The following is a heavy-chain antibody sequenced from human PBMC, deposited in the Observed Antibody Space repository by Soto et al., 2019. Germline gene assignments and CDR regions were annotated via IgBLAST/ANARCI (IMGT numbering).Heavy chain of an antibody. Sequence: GGSLRLSWAASGFTFSNAWMSWVRQAPGKGLEWVGRIKSKTDGGTTDYAAPVKGRFTISRDDSKKTLYLQMNSLKTEDTAVYYCTTTNPPRIQLWSYYFDYWGQGALVTVTA. CDR3: TTTNPPRIQLWSYYFDY. J-gene: IGHJ4*02. CDR2: IKSKTDGGTT. V-gene: IGHV3-15*01. CDR1: GFTFSNAW. D-gene: IGHD5-18*01.